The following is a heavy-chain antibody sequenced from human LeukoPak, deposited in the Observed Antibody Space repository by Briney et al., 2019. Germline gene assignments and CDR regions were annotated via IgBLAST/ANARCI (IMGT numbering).Heavy chain of an antibody. CDR1: GFTFTSYN. D-gene: IGHD3-10*01. J-gene: IGHJ4*02. Sequence: GGSLRLSCAASGFTFTSYNMNWVRPAPGKGLEWVSYISSSGSTMYYADSVKGRFTISRDNAKNSLYLQMNSLRDEDTAVYYCARDYGSHGEYFDYWGQGTLVTVSS. V-gene: IGHV3-48*02. CDR3: ARDYGSHGEYFDY. CDR2: ISSSGSTM.